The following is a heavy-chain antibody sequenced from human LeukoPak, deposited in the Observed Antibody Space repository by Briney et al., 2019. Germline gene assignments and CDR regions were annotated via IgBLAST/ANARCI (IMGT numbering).Heavy chain of an antibody. Sequence: GGSLRLSCVGSGFTFSSYWMHWVRQGPGKGLEWVSRISIDGSTTTYADSVKGRFTISRDNAKNTAYLQMNSLRAEDTAVYYCASISSGWYWDYWGQGTLVTVSS. J-gene: IGHJ4*02. CDR1: GFTFSSYW. CDR3: ASISSGWYWDY. V-gene: IGHV3-74*01. D-gene: IGHD6-19*01. CDR2: ISIDGSTT.